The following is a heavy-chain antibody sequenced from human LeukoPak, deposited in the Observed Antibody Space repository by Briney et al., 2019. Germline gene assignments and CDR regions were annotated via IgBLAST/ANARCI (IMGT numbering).Heavy chain of an antibody. J-gene: IGHJ4*02. Sequence: PGGSLRLSCAASGFTSSAIHWVRQSPGKGLEWLAIISFDGAYRCYADSVKGRFTISRDISKNTFYLQMSSLTADDAALYYCAKDQQGGAGSGRFDYWGQGTLVTVSS. D-gene: IGHD3-10*01. CDR2: ISFDGAYR. CDR1: GFTSSA. CDR3: AKDQQGGAGSGRFDY. V-gene: IGHV3-30*04.